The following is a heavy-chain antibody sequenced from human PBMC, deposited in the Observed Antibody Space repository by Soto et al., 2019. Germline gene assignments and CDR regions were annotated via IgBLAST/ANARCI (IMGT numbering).Heavy chain of an antibody. CDR2: INTNTGNP. D-gene: IGHD6-19*01. V-gene: IGHV7-4-1*01. CDR1: GYTFTSYA. CDR3: ARDEAPYSSGWWGGYYYYYYGMDV. Sequence: GAGGQVSCEASGYTFTSYAMNGVRQPPGQGREWMGWINTNTGNPTYAQGFTGRFVFSLDTAVSTAYLQICSLKAEDTAVYYCARDEAPYSSGWWGGYYYYYYGMDVWGQGTTVTVSS. J-gene: IGHJ6*02.